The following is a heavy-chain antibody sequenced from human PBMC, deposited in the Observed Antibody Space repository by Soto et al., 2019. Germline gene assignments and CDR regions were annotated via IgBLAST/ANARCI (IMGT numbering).Heavy chain of an antibody. Sequence: SQTLSLTCAISGDSVSSNSAAWNWIRQSPSRGLEWLGRTYYRSKWYNDYAVSVKSRITINPDTSKNQISLQLNSVTPEDTAVYYCARDGGTPSPWAYKSIFGYWGQGTLVTVSS. V-gene: IGHV6-1*01. CDR2: TYYRSKWYN. J-gene: IGHJ4*02. CDR1: GDSVSSNSAA. CDR3: ARDGGTPSPWAYKSIFGY. D-gene: IGHD1-1*01.